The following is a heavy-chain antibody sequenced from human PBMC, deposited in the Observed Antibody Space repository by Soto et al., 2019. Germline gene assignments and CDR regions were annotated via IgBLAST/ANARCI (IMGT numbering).Heavy chain of an antibody. D-gene: IGHD6-13*01. CDR1: GGSISSYY. V-gene: IGHV4-59*08. Sequence: SETLSLTCTVSGGSISSYYWSWIRQPPGKGLEWIGYIYYSGSTNYNPSLKSRVTISVDTSKNQFSLKLSSVTAADTAVYYCARLVGSSWPPDYWGQGTLVTAPQ. CDR2: IYYSGST. J-gene: IGHJ4*02. CDR3: ARLVGSSWPPDY.